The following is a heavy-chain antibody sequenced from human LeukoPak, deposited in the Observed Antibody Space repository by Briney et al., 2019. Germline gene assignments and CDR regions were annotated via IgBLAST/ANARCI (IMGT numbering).Heavy chain of an antibody. CDR2: IYYSGST. CDR1: GGSISPYY. V-gene: IGHV4-59*08. D-gene: IGHD5-18*01. Sequence: SETLSLTCTISGGSISPYYWNWIRQPPGKGLEWIGSIYYSGSTNYSPSLKSRVTISVDTSENQFSLNLTSVTAADTAVYYCARRLQYSYGYGWFDPWGQGTLVTVSS. CDR3: ARRLQYSYGYGWFDP. J-gene: IGHJ5*02.